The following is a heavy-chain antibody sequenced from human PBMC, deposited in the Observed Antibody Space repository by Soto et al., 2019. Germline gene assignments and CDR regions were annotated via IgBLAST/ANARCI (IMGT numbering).Heavy chain of an antibody. J-gene: IGHJ4*02. CDR1: GFTFKNYG. D-gene: IGHD1-26*01. CDR2: VSYDGTKT. Sequence: GGSLRLSCVGSGFTFKNYGMHWVRQAPGKGLEWLAVVSYDGTKTMYTDSVKGRISISRDNARNTLFLQMDSLTAEDTALYYCARELRSYSGAYSDHWGQGTQVTVSS. CDR3: ARELRSYSGAYSDH. V-gene: IGHV3-33*05.